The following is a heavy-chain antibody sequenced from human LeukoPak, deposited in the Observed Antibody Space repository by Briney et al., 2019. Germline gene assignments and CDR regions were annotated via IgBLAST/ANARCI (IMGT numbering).Heavy chain of an antibody. V-gene: IGHV4-59*12. CDR1: GGSISGYY. CDR2: IYYSGNT. CDR3: ARVLIVVVIGAFDY. J-gene: IGHJ4*02. D-gene: IGHD3-22*01. Sequence: SETLSLTCTVSGGSISGYYWNWIRQPPGKGLEWIGYIYYSGNTNYNPSLKGRVTISLDTSKNQFSLKLSSVTAADTAVYYCARVLIVVVIGAFDYWGQGTLVTVSS.